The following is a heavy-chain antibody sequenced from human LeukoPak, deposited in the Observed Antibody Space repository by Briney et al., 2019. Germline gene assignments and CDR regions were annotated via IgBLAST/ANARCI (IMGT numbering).Heavy chain of an antibody. Sequence: PGGSLRLSCTASGFTFDDYAMHWVRQAPGKGLEWVSGISWNSGSIGYADSVKGRFTISRDNAKNSLYLQMNSLRAEDTALYYCAKARHGSGSYSGAFDIWGQGTMVTVSS. J-gene: IGHJ3*02. V-gene: IGHV3-9*01. CDR3: AKARHGSGSYSGAFDI. D-gene: IGHD3-10*01. CDR1: GFTFDDYA. CDR2: ISWNSGSI.